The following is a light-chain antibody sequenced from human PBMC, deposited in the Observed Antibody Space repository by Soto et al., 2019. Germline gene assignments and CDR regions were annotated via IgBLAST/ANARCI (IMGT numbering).Light chain of an antibody. CDR3: CSYAGSSTSGV. V-gene: IGLV2-23*01. CDR2: EGS. CDR1: SSDVGSYNL. J-gene: IGLJ1*01. Sequence: QSALSQPASVSGSPGQSITISCTGTSSDVGSYNLVSWYQQHPGQAPKLMIYEGSKRPSGVSNRFSGSKSGNTASLTISGLQDEDEADYYCCSYAGSSTSGVFGTGTKVTVL.